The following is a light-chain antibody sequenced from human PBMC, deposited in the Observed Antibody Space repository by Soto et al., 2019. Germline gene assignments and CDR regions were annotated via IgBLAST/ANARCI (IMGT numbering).Light chain of an antibody. CDR3: QQYSSSRT. Sequence: EVVMRRSPATLSVSPGDGATLSCKASQSVSRNHLAWYQQQPGQAPRLRIYGGSSRATGIPVRLSGSGSETDFTLTITRMEPEDFAVYYCQQYSSSRTFGQGTKVEIK. CDR1: QSVSRNH. CDR2: GGS. J-gene: IGKJ1*01. V-gene: IGKV3-20*01.